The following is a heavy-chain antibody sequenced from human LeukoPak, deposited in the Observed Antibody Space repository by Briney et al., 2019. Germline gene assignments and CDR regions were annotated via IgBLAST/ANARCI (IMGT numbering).Heavy chain of an antibody. CDR2: IIPIFGTT. J-gene: IGHJ5*02. V-gene: IGHV1-69*06. Sequence: GASVTVSFKASGGTFNTYAISWVRQAPGQGLEWMGGIIPIFGTTNYAQNFQGRVTITADKTTTTAYMELSSLRSEDTAVYYCARGIWEVRQGVTPLAPFDPWGQGTLVTVSS. D-gene: IGHD3-16*01. CDR1: GGTFNTYA. CDR3: ARGIWEVRQGVTPLAPFDP.